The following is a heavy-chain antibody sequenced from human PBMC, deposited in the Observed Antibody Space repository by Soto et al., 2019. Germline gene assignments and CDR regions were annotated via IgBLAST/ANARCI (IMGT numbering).Heavy chain of an antibody. D-gene: IGHD6-19*01. CDR2: IDYSESS. Sequence: LSLTCTVSGGSIMTISYYWAWIRQPPGKGPEWIGSIDYSESSQYNPSLKSRVTMSVETSKNQFSLNLRSVTATDTAVYFCARLGGAGYSSGWFSPWGQGTLVTVYS. V-gene: IGHV4-39*01. CDR3: ARLGGAGYSSGWFSP. CDR1: GGSIMTISYY. J-gene: IGHJ5*02.